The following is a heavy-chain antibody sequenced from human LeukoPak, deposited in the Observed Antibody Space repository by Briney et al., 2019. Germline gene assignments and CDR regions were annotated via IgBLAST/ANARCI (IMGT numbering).Heavy chain of an antibody. J-gene: IGHJ4*02. CDR1: GGSISSSSYY. CDR3: ARLDGWYYQYYFDY. V-gene: IGHV4-39*07. Sequence: SETLSLTCTVSGGSISSSSYYWSWIRQPPGKGLEWIGSIYYSGSTYYNPSLKSRVTISVDTSKNQFSLKLSSVTAADTAVYYCARLDGWYYQYYFDYWGQGTLVTVSS. CDR2: IYYSGST. D-gene: IGHD6-19*01.